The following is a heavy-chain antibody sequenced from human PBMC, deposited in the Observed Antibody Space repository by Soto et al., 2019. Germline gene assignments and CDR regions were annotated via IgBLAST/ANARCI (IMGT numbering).Heavy chain of an antibody. CDR1: GFTFSDYY. CDR3: ARVSCSSTSCPLYYYYMDV. V-gene: IGHV3-11*01. D-gene: IGHD2-2*01. Sequence: QVQLVESGGGSVKPGGSLRLSCAASGFTFSDYYMSWIRQAPGKGLEWVSYISSSGSTIYYADSVKGRFTISRDNAKNSLYLQMNSLRAEDTAVYYCARVSCSSTSCPLYYYYMDVWGKGTTVTVSS. CDR2: ISSSGSTI. J-gene: IGHJ6*03.